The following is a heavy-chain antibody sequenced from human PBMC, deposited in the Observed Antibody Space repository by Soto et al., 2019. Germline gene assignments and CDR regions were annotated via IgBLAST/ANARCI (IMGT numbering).Heavy chain of an antibody. CDR2: INHSGST. J-gene: IGHJ6*02. CDR3: ARGKRAVAGTTDYYYGMDV. Sequence: SETLSLTCAVYGGSFSGYYWSWIRQPPGKGLEWIGEINHSGSTNYNPSLKSRVTITVDTAKNQFSLKRSSVPAADTAVYYCARGKRAVAGTTDYYYGMDVWGQGTTVTVSS. CDR1: GGSFSGYY. V-gene: IGHV4-34*01. D-gene: IGHD6-19*01.